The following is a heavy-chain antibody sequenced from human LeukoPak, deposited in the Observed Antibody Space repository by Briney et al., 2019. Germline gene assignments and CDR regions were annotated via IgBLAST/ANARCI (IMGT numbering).Heavy chain of an antibody. CDR3: ARTYCSGGSCYSGYYYYYMDV. J-gene: IGHJ6*03. CDR1: GFTFSTYS. D-gene: IGHD2-15*01. CDR2: ISSSSTYI. Sequence: TGGSLRLSCAASGFTFSTYSINWVRQAPGKGLEWVSSISSSSTYIYYADSVKGRFTISRDNAKNSLYLQMNSLRAEDTAVYYCARTYCSGGSCYSGYYYYYMDVWGKGTTVTVSS. V-gene: IGHV3-21*01.